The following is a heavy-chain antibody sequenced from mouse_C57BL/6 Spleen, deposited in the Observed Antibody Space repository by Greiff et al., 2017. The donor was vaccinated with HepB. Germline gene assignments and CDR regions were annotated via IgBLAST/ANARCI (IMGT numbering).Heavy chain of an antibody. D-gene: IGHD2-1*01. Sequence: EVQLQESGPGLVKPSQSLSLTCSVTGYSITSGYYWNWIRQFPGNKLEWMGYISYDGSNNYNPSLKNRISITRDTSKNQFFLKLNSVTTEDTATYYCARGGLYGNYLFAYWGQGTLVTVSA. CDR3: ARGGLYGNYLFAY. CDR1: GYSITSGYY. V-gene: IGHV3-6*01. J-gene: IGHJ3*01. CDR2: ISYDGSN.